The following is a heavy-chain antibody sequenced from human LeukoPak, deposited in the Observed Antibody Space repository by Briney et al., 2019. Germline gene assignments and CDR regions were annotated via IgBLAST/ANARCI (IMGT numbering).Heavy chain of an antibody. CDR2: IYSGGST. D-gene: IGHD3-16*02. CDR1: GFTVSSNY. Sequence: GGSLRLSCAASGFTVSSNYMSWVRQAPGKGLEWVSVIYSGGSTYYADSVKGRFTISRDNSKNTLYLQMNSLRAEDTAVYYCARVIFDVIADFDYWGQGTLVTVSS. J-gene: IGHJ4*02. V-gene: IGHV3-53*01. CDR3: ARVIFDVIADFDY.